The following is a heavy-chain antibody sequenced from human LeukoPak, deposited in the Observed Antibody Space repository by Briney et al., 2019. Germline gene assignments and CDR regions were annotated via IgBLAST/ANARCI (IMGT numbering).Heavy chain of an antibody. Sequence: ASQTLSLTCTGSGVSISSGSYYWSWIRQPAGKALGWIGRIYTRGSTNYNPSLKSRVTISVDTPKNQFSLKLSSVTAADTAVYYCARVILSSGSYLGAFDIWGQGTMVTVSS. V-gene: IGHV4-61*02. CDR1: GVSISSGSYY. D-gene: IGHD1-26*01. J-gene: IGHJ3*02. CDR2: IYTRGST. CDR3: ARVILSSGSYLGAFDI.